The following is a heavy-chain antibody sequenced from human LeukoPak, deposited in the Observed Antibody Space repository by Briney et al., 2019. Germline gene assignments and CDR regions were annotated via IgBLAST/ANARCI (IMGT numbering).Heavy chain of an antibody. J-gene: IGHJ4*02. Sequence: RASVKVSCKASGGTFSSYAISWVRQAPGQGLEWMGWISAYNGNTNYAQKLQGRVTMTTDTSTSTAHMELRSLRSEDTAVYYCARGGPYQLLPFDYWGQGTLVTVSS. CDR2: ISAYNGNT. V-gene: IGHV1-18*01. CDR3: ARGGPYQLLPFDY. D-gene: IGHD2-2*01. CDR1: GGTFSSYA.